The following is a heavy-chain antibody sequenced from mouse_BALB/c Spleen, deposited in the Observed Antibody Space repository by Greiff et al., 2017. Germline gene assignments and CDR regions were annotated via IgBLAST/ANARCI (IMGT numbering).Heavy chain of an antibody. CDR1: GFTFTDYY. CDR2: IRNKANGYTT. V-gene: IGHV7-3*02. D-gene: IGHD2-14*01. J-gene: IGHJ4*01. CDR3: ARVYHRYDFYAMDY. Sequence: EVKVVESGGGLVQPGGSLRLSCATSGFTFTDYYMSWVRQPPGKALEWLGFIRNKANGYTTEYSASVKGRFTISRDNSQSILYLQMNTLRAEDSATYYCARVYHRYDFYAMDYWGQGTSVTVSS.